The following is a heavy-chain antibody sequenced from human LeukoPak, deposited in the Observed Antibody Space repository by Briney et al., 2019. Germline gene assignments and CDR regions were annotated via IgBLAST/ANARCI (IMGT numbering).Heavy chain of an antibody. V-gene: IGHV3-74*01. D-gene: IGHD1-26*01. J-gene: IGHJ4*02. CDR3: TKDQTRIVGATNSFDY. CDR2: ISSDGTYT. Sequence: QPGGSLRLSCAASGFTFSSHLMHWVRQAPGKGLVWVSRISSDGTYTNYADSVRGRFTISRDNAKNSLYLQMNSLRAEDTALYYCTKDQTRIVGATNSFDYWGQGTLVTVSS. CDR1: GFTFSSHL.